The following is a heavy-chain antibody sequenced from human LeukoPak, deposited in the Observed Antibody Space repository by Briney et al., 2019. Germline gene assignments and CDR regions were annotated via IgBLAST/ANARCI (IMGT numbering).Heavy chain of an antibody. CDR3: ARSNYGGKRWFDP. Sequence: ASVKVSCKASEYTFTSYDINWMRQATGQGLEWMGWMNPSSGSTGYAQKFQGRVTMTRDTSISTAYMELSSLRSEDTAVYFCARSNYGGKRWFDPWGRGTLVIVSS. J-gene: IGHJ5*02. CDR2: MNPSSGST. V-gene: IGHV1-8*01. CDR1: EYTFTSYD. D-gene: IGHD4-23*01.